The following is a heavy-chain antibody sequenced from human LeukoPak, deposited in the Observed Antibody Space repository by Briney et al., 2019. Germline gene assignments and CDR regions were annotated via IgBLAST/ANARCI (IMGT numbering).Heavy chain of an antibody. CDR3: ARRGYSYGPPYYYYYYYMDV. Sequence: SETLSLTCTVSGGSISISSYYWSWIRQPPGKGLEWIGYIHYSGSTNYNPSLKSRVTISVDTSKNQFSLKLSSVTAADTAVYYCARRGYSYGPPYYYYYYYMDVWGKGTTVTISS. V-gene: IGHV4-61*01. CDR2: IHYSGST. D-gene: IGHD5-18*01. J-gene: IGHJ6*03. CDR1: GGSISISSYY.